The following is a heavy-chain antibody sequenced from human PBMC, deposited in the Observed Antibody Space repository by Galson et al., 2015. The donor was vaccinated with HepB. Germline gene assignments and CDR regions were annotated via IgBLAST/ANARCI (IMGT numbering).Heavy chain of an antibody. CDR2: ISAYNGNT. Sequence: SVKVSCKASGYTFTSYGISWVRQAPGQGLEWMGWISAYNGNTNYAQKLQGRVTMTTDTSTSTAYMELRSLRSDDTAVYYCARDSTIDYYDSSGDAFDIWGQGTMVTVSS. J-gene: IGHJ3*02. V-gene: IGHV1-18*01. CDR1: GYTFTSYG. CDR3: ARDSTIDYYDSSGDAFDI. D-gene: IGHD3-22*01.